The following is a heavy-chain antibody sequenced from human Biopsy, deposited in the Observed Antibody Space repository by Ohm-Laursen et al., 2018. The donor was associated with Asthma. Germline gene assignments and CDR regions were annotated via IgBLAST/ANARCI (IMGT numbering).Heavy chain of an antibody. CDR2: HDHEEGGT. V-gene: IGHV1-24*01. Sequence: ASVKVSCKISGYSLTDLSVHWVRQAPGQGLEWMGGHDHEEGGTVNARRFQGRVTMTEDTSTDTAYMELSSLSSDDTAVYYCASDFPKDYVRYNFQFWGQGTLVTISS. CDR3: ASDFPKDYVRYNFQF. J-gene: IGHJ4*02. D-gene: IGHD4-17*01. CDR1: GYSLTDLS.